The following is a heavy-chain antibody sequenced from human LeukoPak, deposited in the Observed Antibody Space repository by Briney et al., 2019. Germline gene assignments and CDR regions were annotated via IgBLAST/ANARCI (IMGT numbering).Heavy chain of an antibody. J-gene: IGHJ4*02. V-gene: IGHV3-30*02. CDR3: VRDATVGAAYFDF. CDR2: IRYDGSDK. Sequence: GGSLRLSCAASRFIFPSTGMHWVRQAPGKGLEWVSFIRYDGSDKYYADSVQGRFIISRDNSKNTLFLQMNSLRLDDTAVYYCVRDATVGAAYFDFWGQGALVTVSS. D-gene: IGHD2-15*01. CDR1: RFIFPSTG.